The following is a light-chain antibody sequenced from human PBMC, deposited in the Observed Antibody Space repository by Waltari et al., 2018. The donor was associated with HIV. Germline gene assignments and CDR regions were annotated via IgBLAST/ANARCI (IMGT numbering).Light chain of an antibody. CDR1: HSINTF. V-gene: IGKV1-39*01. Sequence: DIQMTQSPSSLSASVGDRVTITCRTSHSINTFLNWYQMKPGKVPRLLIYGAYRLESGVPSRFSATGSGTDFSLTISSLQPEDFATYYCLQGYISPLTFVPGTKVDIK. J-gene: IGKJ3*01. CDR3: LQGYISPLT. CDR2: GAY.